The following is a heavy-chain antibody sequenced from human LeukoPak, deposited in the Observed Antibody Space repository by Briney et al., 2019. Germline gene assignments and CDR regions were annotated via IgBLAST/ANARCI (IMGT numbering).Heavy chain of an antibody. J-gene: IGHJ4*02. Sequence: GASVRVSCKASGYTFTNYGISWVRQALGQGLERMGWISAYSGNTNYAQKFQDRVTMTTDTSTSTAYMELRSLRSDDTAVFYCARDGGYSSGSSDYWGQGTLVTVSS. CDR3: ARDGGYSSGSSDY. V-gene: IGHV1-18*01. CDR2: ISAYSGNT. D-gene: IGHD6-19*01. CDR1: GYTFTNYG.